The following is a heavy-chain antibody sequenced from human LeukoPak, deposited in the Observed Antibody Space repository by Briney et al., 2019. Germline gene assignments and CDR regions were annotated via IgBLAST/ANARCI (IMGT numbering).Heavy chain of an antibody. Sequence: GGSLRLSCEASGFSFSSYWMIWVRQAPGKGLEWVANIKQDGSEKYYVDSVKGRFTISRDNAKNSLYLQMNSLRAEDTAVYYCARVGNYYYYYMDVWGKGTTVTVSS. V-gene: IGHV3-7*01. CDR3: ARVGNYYYYYMDV. J-gene: IGHJ6*03. CDR1: GFSFSSYW. CDR2: IKQDGSEK.